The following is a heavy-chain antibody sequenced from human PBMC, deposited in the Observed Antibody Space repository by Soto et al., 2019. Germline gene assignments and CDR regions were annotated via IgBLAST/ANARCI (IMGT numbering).Heavy chain of an antibody. Sequence: SETLSLTCTVSGGSISSGDYYWSWIRQPPGKGLEWIGYIYYSGSTYYNPSLKSRVTISVDTSKNQFSLKLSSVTAADTAVYYCARASGYSYGSWFDPWGQGTLVTAPQ. D-gene: IGHD5-18*01. CDR2: IYYSGST. CDR3: ARASGYSYGSWFDP. V-gene: IGHV4-30-4*01. CDR1: GGSISSGDYY. J-gene: IGHJ5*02.